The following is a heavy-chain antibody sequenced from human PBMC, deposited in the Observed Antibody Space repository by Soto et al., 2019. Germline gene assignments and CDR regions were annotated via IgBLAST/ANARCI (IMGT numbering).Heavy chain of an antibody. CDR3: ARGVVGATDPDY. D-gene: IGHD1-26*01. Sequence: PSETLSLTCTVSGGSINSNTYYWGWIRQPPGKGLEWIGSIYYSGSTYYNPSLKSRVTISVDTSKNQFSLKLSSVTAADTSVYFCARGVVGATDPDYWGQGTLVTVSS. CDR1: GGSINSNTYY. CDR2: IYYSGST. V-gene: IGHV4-39*01. J-gene: IGHJ4*02.